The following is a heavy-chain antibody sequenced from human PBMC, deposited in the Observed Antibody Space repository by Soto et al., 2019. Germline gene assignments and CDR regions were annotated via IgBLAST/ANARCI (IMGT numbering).Heavy chain of an antibody. CDR2: MNPNSGNT. V-gene: IGHV1-8*01. Sequence: QVQLVQSGAEVKKPGASVKVSCKASGYTFTSYDINWVRQATGQGLEWMGWMNPNSGNTGYAQKFQGRVTMTRNTSISTAYMELSSLRSEDTAVYYCAGPATYSSSSGFDHWGQGTLVTVSS. D-gene: IGHD6-6*01. J-gene: IGHJ4*02. CDR3: AGPATYSSSSGFDH. CDR1: GYTFTSYD.